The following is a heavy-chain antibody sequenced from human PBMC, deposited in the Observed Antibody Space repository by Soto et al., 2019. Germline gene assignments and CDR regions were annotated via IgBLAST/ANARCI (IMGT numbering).Heavy chain of an antibody. J-gene: IGHJ4*02. CDR2: ISYDGSNK. CDR3: ARDRTSGGNEPWYYFDY. D-gene: IGHD2-15*01. V-gene: IGHV3-30-3*01. Sequence: QVQLVESGGGVVQPERSLRLSCAASGFTFSSYAMHWVRQAPGKGLEWVAVISYDGSNKYYADSVKGRFTIPRDNSKNTLYLQMNSLRAEDTAVYYCARDRTSGGNEPWYYFDYWGQGTLVTVSS. CDR1: GFTFSSYA.